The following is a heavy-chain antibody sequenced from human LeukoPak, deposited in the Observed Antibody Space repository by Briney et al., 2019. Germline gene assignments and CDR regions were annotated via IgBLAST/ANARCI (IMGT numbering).Heavy chain of an antibody. J-gene: IGHJ4*02. Sequence: SVKVSCKASGYTFTSYAMHWVRQAPGQGLEWMGGIIPIFGTANYAQKFQGRVTITADESTSTAYMELSSLRSADTAVYYCARDSRDGYNYHDYWGQGTLVTVSS. CDR3: ARDSRDGYNYHDY. D-gene: IGHD5-24*01. V-gene: IGHV1-69*13. CDR2: IIPIFGTA. CDR1: GYTFTSYA.